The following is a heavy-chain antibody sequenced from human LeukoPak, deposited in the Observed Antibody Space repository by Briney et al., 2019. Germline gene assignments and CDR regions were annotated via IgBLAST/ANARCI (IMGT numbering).Heavy chain of an antibody. CDR3: AKYGAYCSSTSCYRGYYYYYMDV. V-gene: IGHV3-30*02. D-gene: IGHD2-2*02. J-gene: IGHJ6*03. Sequence: GGSLRLSCAASGFTFSSYGMHWVRQAPGKGLEWVAFIRYDGSNKYYADSVKGRFTISRDNSKNTLYLQMNSLRAEDTAVYYYAKYGAYCSSTSCYRGYYYYYMDVWGKGSTVTVSS. CDR1: GFTFSSYG. CDR2: IRYDGSNK.